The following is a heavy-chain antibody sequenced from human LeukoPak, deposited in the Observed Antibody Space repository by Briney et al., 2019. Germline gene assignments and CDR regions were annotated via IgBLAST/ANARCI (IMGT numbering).Heavy chain of an antibody. CDR1: GFTFSSYG. CDR2: IRYDGSNK. CDR3: AKVSPLGSSYYGGFDY. Sequence: GGSLRLSCAASGFTFSSYGMHWVRQAPGKGLEWVAFIRYDGSNKYYADSVKGRFTISRDNSKNTLYLQMNSLRAEDTAVYYCAKVSPLGSSYYGGFDYWGQGTLVTVSS. D-gene: IGHD1-26*01. V-gene: IGHV3-30*02. J-gene: IGHJ4*02.